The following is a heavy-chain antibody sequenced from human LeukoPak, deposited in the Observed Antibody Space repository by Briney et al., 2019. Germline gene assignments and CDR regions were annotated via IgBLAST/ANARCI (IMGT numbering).Heavy chain of an antibody. CDR1: AYSFTTYW. D-gene: IGHD2-8*01. Sequence: GESLKISCKGSAYSFTTYWIGWVRQMPGKGLEWMGIIYPGDSDSGYSPSFQGQVTISADKSISTAYLQWSSLKASDTAMYYCARLADCSNGVCYRFDYWGQGTLVTVSS. CDR2: IYPGDSDS. J-gene: IGHJ4*02. CDR3: ARLADCSNGVCYRFDY. V-gene: IGHV5-51*01.